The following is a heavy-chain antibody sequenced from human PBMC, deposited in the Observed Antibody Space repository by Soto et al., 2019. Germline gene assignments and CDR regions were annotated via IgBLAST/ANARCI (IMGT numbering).Heavy chain of an antibody. V-gene: IGHV3-11*01. Sequence: QVQLVESGGGLVKPGGSLRLSCAASGFTFSDYYMSWIRQAPGKGLEWVSYISSSGSNIYYADSVKGRFTISRDNAKNSLYLQMNSLRAEETAVYYCASSFLEWLLSGADVAFDIWGQGTMVTVSS. J-gene: IGHJ3*02. CDR3: ASSFLEWLLSGADVAFDI. D-gene: IGHD3-3*02. CDR1: GFTFSDYY. CDR2: ISSSGSNI.